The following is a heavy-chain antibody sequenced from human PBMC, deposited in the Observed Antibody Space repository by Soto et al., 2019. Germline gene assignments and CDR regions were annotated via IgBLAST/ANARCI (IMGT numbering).Heavy chain of an antibody. CDR1: GFAVSSYG. D-gene: IGHD5-18*01. J-gene: IGHJ4*02. V-gene: IGHV3-30*03. CDR3: VSDRGYGHASVPYS. Sequence: QAQLVESGGGVVQPGRSLRLSCAASGFAVSSYGMHWVRQAPGTGLGWVAVISYDGSLQHYADSVKGRFTIARDNSKNMVLLQISSLRAEDTAVYYCVSDRGYGHASVPYSWGQGTLVSFSA. CDR2: ISYDGSLQ.